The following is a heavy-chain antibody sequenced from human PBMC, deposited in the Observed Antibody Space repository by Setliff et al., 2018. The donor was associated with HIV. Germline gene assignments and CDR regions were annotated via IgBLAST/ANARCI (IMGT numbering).Heavy chain of an antibody. CDR3: ARGMDYYDTSGYYQYYFDY. D-gene: IGHD3-22*01. J-gene: IGHJ4*02. CDR1: GYSFTDYY. Sequence: GASVKVSCKASGYSFTDYYIHWVRQAPGQGLEWVGWINPKSDGTNYAQKFQGWITMTRDTSISTAYMELSRLRSDDTAVYYCARGMDYYDTSGYYQYYFDYWGQGTLVTVSS. V-gene: IGHV1-2*04. CDR2: INPKSDGT.